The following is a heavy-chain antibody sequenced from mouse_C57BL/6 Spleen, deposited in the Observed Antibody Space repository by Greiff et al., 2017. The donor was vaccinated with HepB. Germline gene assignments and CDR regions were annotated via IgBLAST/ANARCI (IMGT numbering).Heavy chain of an antibody. CDR3: ARENCDGSYFDY. D-gene: IGHD4-1*01. Sequence: VQLQQSGAELARPGASVKLSCKASGYTFTSYGISWVKQRTGQGLEWIGEIYPRSGNTYYNEKFKGKATLTADKSSSTAYMALRSLTSEDSAVYFCARENCDGSYFDYWGQGTTLTVSS. CDR2: IYPRSGNT. CDR1: GYTFTSYG. V-gene: IGHV1-81*01. J-gene: IGHJ2*01.